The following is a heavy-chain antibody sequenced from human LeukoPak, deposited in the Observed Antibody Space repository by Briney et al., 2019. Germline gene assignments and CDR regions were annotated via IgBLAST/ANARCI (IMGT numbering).Heavy chain of an antibody. CDR1: VYIFTKYG. D-gene: IGHD2-2*02. CDR3: ATTYCGSTSCYMGGSQNFDY. J-gene: IGHJ4*02. Sequence: ASVKVSCKASVYIFTKYGINWVRQAPGQGREWVGWISAYNGDTHYAQKLQGRVTMTTDTSTRTAYMELSSLRSDATAVYYCATTYCGSTSCYMGGSQNFDYWGQGTLVTVSS. V-gene: IGHV1-18*01. CDR2: ISAYNGDT.